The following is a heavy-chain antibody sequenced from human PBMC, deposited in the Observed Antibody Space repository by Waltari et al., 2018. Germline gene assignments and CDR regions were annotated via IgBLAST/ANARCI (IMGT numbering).Heavy chain of an antibody. CDR1: GFTFSSYW. CDR3: ARGRTGYYNLNWFDP. D-gene: IGHD3-9*01. V-gene: IGHV3-7*04. CDR2: IKQDGSEK. Sequence: EVQLVESGGGLVQPGGSLRLSCAASGFTFSSYWMSWVRQAPGKGLEWVANIKQDGSEKYYVDSVKGRFTISRDNAKNSLYLQMNSLRAEDTAVYYCARGRTGYYNLNWFDPWGQGTLVTVSS. J-gene: IGHJ5*02.